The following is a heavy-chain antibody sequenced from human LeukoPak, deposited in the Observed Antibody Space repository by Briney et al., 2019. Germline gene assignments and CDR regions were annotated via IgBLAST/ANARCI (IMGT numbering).Heavy chain of an antibody. Sequence: GGSLRLSCAASGFTFSSYNMNWVRQAPGKGLEWVSSISSSSSYIYYADSVKGRFTISRDNAKNSLYLQMNSLRAEDTAVYYCARRGVAYYDILTGLYYGMDVWGQGTTVTVSS. CDR3: ARRGVAYYDILTGLYYGMDV. CDR2: ISSSSSYI. J-gene: IGHJ6*02. CDR1: GFTFSSYN. D-gene: IGHD3-9*01. V-gene: IGHV3-21*01.